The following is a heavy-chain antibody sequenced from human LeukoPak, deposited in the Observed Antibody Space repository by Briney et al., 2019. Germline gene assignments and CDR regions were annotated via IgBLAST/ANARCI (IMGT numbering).Heavy chain of an antibody. CDR3: ASLGDYYGSGSYAPFDY. CDR1: GYTFTNYG. Sequence: GASVKVSCKASGYTFTNYGINWVRQAPGQGLEWMGWTSGDNSKTIYAQKVQGRVTMTTDTSTSTAYMELSRLRSDDTAVYYCASLGDYYGSGSYAPFDYWGQGTLVTVSS. J-gene: IGHJ4*02. V-gene: IGHV1-18*01. CDR2: TSGDNSKT. D-gene: IGHD3-10*01.